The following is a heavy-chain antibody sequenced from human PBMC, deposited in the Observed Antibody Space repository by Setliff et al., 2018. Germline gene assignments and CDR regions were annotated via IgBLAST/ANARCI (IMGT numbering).Heavy chain of an antibody. CDR1: GISITSGHY. V-gene: IGHV4-38-2*01. Sequence: LSLTCDVSGISITSGHYWGWIRQPPGKGLEWIATIYHRGRTYYNPSLDSRVTISLDTSKNQYSLRLRSVTAADTAVYYCASPRRDDLDTPFDAFDLWGQGTKVTV. CDR3: ASPRRDDLDTPFDAFDL. J-gene: IGHJ3*01. CDR2: IYHRGRT. D-gene: IGHD1-1*01.